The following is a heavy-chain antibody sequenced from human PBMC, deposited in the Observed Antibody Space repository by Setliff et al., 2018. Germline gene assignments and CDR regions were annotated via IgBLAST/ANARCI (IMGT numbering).Heavy chain of an antibody. D-gene: IGHD3-10*01. CDR1: GESFSNNY. CDR3: ARRWNFGPYGSGIHDGFDM. V-gene: IGHV4-34*01. Sequence: PSETLSLTCSVYGESFSNNYWSWIRQSPGRGLEWIGESNHGGSTSYNPSLKSRLTMSVDTSKNQFSLKLTSVTAADTAVYYCARRWNFGPYGSGIHDGFDMWGQGTMVTVS. J-gene: IGHJ3*02. CDR2: SNHGGST.